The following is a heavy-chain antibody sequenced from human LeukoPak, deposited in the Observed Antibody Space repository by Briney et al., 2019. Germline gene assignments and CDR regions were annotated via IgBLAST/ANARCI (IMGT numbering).Heavy chain of an antibody. Sequence: PSETLSLACTVSGGSISSYYWSWIRQPAGKGLEWIGRIYTSGSTNYNPSLKSRVTTSVDTSKNQFSLKLSSVTAADTAVYYCARIAPRGYDAFDIWGQGTMVTVSS. CDR1: GGSISSYY. J-gene: IGHJ3*02. D-gene: IGHD2-15*01. CDR3: ARIAPRGYDAFDI. CDR2: IYTSGST. V-gene: IGHV4-4*07.